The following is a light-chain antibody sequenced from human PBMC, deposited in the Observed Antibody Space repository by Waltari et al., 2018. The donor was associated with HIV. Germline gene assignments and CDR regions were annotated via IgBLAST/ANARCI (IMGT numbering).Light chain of an antibody. CDR3: AAWDDYMEGHV. Sequence: QSVLTQPPSASGTPGQTVTIPCSGSSANIGTNTVTWYQQLPGTAPKLLIYNTYQRPSGVPDRVSGSQSGTSASLAISGLQSEDEADYYCAAWDDYMEGHVFGGGTKLTIL. V-gene: IGLV1-44*01. CDR1: SANIGTNT. J-gene: IGLJ2*01. CDR2: NTY.